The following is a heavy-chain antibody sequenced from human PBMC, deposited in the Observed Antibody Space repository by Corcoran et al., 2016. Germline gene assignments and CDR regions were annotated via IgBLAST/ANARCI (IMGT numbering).Heavy chain of an antibody. J-gene: IGHJ5*02. Sequence: QVQLQQWGAGLLKPSETLSLTCAVYGESFSGYYWRWISPPPGKGLEWIGEINHSGTTKYNPSLKSRVTISVDPAKSQFSLKLTSMPAADTAVYSCARGGEGRRWFDPWGQGILVTVS. CDR1: GESFSGYY. CDR2: INHSGTT. CDR3: ARGGEGRRWFDP. V-gene: IGHV4-34*02. D-gene: IGHD3-10*01.